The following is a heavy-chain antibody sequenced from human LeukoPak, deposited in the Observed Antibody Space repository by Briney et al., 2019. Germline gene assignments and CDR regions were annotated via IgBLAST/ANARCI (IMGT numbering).Heavy chain of an antibody. V-gene: IGHV3-30*03. D-gene: IGHD3-16*01. CDR2: ISYDGSSK. Sequence: GGSLRLSCAASGFTVRANYMNWVRQAPGKGLEWVALISYDGSSKFYADSVKGRFTISRDNSKNTFCLQMNSLGAEDTAVYYCARGGGGASWYYFDDWGQGTLVTVSS. J-gene: IGHJ4*02. CDR1: GFTVRANY. CDR3: ARGGGGASWYYFDD.